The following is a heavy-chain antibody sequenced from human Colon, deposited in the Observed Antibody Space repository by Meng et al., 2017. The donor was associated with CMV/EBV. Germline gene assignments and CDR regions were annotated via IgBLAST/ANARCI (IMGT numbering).Heavy chain of an antibody. D-gene: IGHD1-26*01. CDR1: GFIFGNHV. V-gene: IGHV3-21*01. CDR3: ARDKGILGGTFDY. J-gene: IGHJ4*02. Sequence: GGSLRLSCAASGFIFGNHVMTWVRQAPGKGLEWVSSICISATKIYYADSVRGRFTVSRDDATDSLYLQLNSLRAEDTALYYCARDKGILGGTFDYWGQGTLVTVSS. CDR2: ICISATKI.